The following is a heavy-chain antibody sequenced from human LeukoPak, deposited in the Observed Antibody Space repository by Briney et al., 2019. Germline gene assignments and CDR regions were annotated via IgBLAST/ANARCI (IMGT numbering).Heavy chain of an antibody. D-gene: IGHD5-18*01. CDR2: IYYSGST. Sequence: SETLSLTCTVSGGSISSSSYYWGWLRQPPGKGLEWIGSIYYSGSTYYNPSLKSRVTISVDRSKNQFSLKLSSVTAADTAVYYCARYSYGPNWFDPWGQGTLVTVSS. CDR3: ARYSYGPNWFDP. V-gene: IGHV4-39*07. J-gene: IGHJ5*02. CDR1: GGSISSSSYY.